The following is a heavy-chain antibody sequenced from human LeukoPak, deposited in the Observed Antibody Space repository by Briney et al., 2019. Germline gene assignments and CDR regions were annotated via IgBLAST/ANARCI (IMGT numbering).Heavy chain of an antibody. CDR3: ARFDARDFWSGYYYDY. CDR1: GGSISSYY. D-gene: IGHD3-3*01. CDR2: IYTSGST. Sequence: ASETLSLTCTVSGGSISSYYWSWIRQPAGKGLEWIGRIYTSGSTNYNPSLKSRVTMSVDTSKNQFSLKLSSVTAADTAVYYCARFDARDFWSGYYYDYWGQGTLVTVSS. V-gene: IGHV4-4*07. J-gene: IGHJ4*02.